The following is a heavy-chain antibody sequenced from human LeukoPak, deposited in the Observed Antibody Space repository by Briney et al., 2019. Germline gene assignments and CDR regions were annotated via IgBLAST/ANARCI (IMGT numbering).Heavy chain of an antibody. CDR3: ASQRGTTVSFDY. Sequence: SETLSLTCTVSGGSISSGDYYWSWIRQPPGKGLEWIGYIYYSGSTYYNPSLKSRVTISVDTSKNQFSLKLSSVTAADTAVYYCASQRGTTVSFDYWGQGTLVTVSS. D-gene: IGHD1-1*01. V-gene: IGHV4-30-4*01. J-gene: IGHJ4*02. CDR2: IYYSGST. CDR1: GGSISSGDYY.